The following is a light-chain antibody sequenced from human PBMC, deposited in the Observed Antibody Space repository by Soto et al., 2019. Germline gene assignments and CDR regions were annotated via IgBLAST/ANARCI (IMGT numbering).Light chain of an antibody. CDR1: QNIRSS. CDR2: DAS. CDR3: QQYDIWPPYT. V-gene: IGKV3-15*01. Sequence: EIVLTPAPASPSAAPGERCTLSFNSSQNIRSSLAWYQQRPGQAPRLLIYDASTRATGIPPRFSGGGSGTEFTVTISSLQSEDFAIYYCQQYDIWPPYTFGQGTKVDIK. J-gene: IGKJ2*01.